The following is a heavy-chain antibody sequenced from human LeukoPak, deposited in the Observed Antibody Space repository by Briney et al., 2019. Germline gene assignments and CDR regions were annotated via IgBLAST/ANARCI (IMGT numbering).Heavy chain of an antibody. CDR1: GFTFSSYG. CDR3: AKEDEYYYDSSGYSYFDY. Sequence: PGGSLRLSCAASGFTFSSYGMHWVRQAPGKGLEWVAVIWYDGSNKYYVDPVKGRFTISRDNSKNTLYLQMNSLRAEDTAVYYCAKEDEYYYDSSGYSYFDYWGQGTLVTVSS. D-gene: IGHD3-22*01. J-gene: IGHJ4*02. V-gene: IGHV3-33*06. CDR2: IWYDGSNK.